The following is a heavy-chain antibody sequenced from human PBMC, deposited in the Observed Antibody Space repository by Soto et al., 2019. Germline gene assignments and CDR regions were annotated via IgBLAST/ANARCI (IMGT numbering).Heavy chain of an antibody. D-gene: IGHD2-21*02. CDR3: ARDGHIVVVTAIPLGDGMDV. J-gene: IGHJ6*02. CDR2: ISSSGSTI. CDR1: GFTFSDYY. V-gene: IGHV3-11*01. Sequence: PGGSLRLSCAASGFTFSDYYMSWMRPAPGKGLAWVSYISSSGSTIYYADSVKGRFTISRDNAKNSLYLQMNSLRAEDTAVYYCARDGHIVVVTAIPLGDGMDVWGQGTTVTVSS.